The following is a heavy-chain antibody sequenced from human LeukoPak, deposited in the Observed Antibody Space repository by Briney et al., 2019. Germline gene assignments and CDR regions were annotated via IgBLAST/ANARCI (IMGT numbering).Heavy chain of an antibody. CDR3: ARVELLHAFDI. CDR2: INPNSGGT. V-gene: IGHV1-2*02. J-gene: IGHJ3*02. Sequence: ASVKVSCKASGYTFTGYYMHWVRQAPGQGLEWMGWINPNSGGTNYAQKFQGRVTMTTDTSTSTAYMELRSLRSDDTAVYYCARVELLHAFDIWGQGTMVTVSS. D-gene: IGHD1-26*01. CDR1: GYTFTGYY.